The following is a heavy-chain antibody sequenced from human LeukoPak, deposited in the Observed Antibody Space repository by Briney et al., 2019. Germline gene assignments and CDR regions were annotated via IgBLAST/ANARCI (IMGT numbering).Heavy chain of an antibody. D-gene: IGHD1-1*01. Sequence: SQTLSLTCALSGDTISNNNVAWNWLRQSPSRGLEWLGRTYSRSKWGDDYALSLKSRITIIPDTSKNQFSLQLNSVTPEDTAVYYCARDYNYAFDYWGQGILVTVSS. V-gene: IGHV6-1*01. CDR1: GDTISNNNVA. CDR3: ARDYNYAFDY. CDR2: TYSRSKWGD. J-gene: IGHJ4*02.